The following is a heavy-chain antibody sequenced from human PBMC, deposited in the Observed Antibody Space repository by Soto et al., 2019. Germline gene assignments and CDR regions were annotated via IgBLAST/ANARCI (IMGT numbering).Heavy chain of an antibody. J-gene: IGHJ4*02. CDR1: GASITTRTYF. CDR3: ARRGCSSGGDGPFYLDT. Sequence: QLQLQESGPGLVKPSETLSLTCIVSGASITTRTYFWGWIRQPPGKGLEWIGYFYFTGSTNYNPSRDSRVTMSVSTSQNQYSLNLRSVAAAGRAFYYCARRGCSSGGDGPFYLDTWGQGALVAVSS. D-gene: IGHD2-21*02. CDR2: FYFTGST. V-gene: IGHV4-39*01.